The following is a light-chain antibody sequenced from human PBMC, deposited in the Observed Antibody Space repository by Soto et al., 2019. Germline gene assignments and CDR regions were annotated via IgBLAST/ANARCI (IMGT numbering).Light chain of an antibody. J-gene: IGKJ4*01. V-gene: IGKV1-17*01. CDR3: LQHKTYRLT. CDR1: QGIGND. Sequence: DIQMTQSPSSLSASVGGRVTITCRASQGIGNDLGWYQQEPGKAPRRLISAASILQSGVPSRFSGSGSGTEFTLTISSLQPEDFATYYCLQHKTYRLTFGGGTKVEIK. CDR2: AAS.